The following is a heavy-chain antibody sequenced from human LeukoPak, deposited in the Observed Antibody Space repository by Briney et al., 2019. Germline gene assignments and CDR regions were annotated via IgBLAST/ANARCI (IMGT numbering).Heavy chain of an antibody. CDR2: IYWDDDK. Sequence: SGPTLVKPTQTLTLTCTFSGFSLRKNGVGVGWIRQPPGKALEWLALIYWDDDKRYSPSLKSRLTITKDTSKNQVVLKMTNMDPVHTATFYCPHSHPTLGYCTSTSANTCFDPWGQETLVTVSS. CDR3: PHSHPTLGYCTSTSANTCFDP. D-gene: IGHD2-2*01. CDR1: GFSLRKNGVG. V-gene: IGHV2-5*02. J-gene: IGHJ5*02.